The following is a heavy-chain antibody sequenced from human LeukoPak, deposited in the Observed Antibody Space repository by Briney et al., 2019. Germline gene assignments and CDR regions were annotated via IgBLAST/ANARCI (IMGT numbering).Heavy chain of an antibody. CDR2: INWNSDSI. Sequence: GGSLRLPCAVSGFTFDDYAMHWVRQVPGKGLEWVSGINWNSDSIGYADSVKGRFTTSRDNAKNSLYLQMNSLRAEDTAFYYCAINGGGDSGYGNFDYWGQGTLVTVSS. CDR3: AINGGGDSGYGNFDY. CDR1: GFTFDDYA. D-gene: IGHD5-12*01. J-gene: IGHJ4*02. V-gene: IGHV3-9*01.